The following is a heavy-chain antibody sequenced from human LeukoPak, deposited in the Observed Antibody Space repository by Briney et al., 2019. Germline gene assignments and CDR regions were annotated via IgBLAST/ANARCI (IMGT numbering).Heavy chain of an antibody. Sequence: GGSLRLSCAASGLNLDAYAMHWVRQAPGKGLEWVSLISGDGTITYYADSVKGRFTISRDNSKNSLFLEMNSLRSEDTALYYCARDTPLFYHYYGIDVWGQGTTVTVSS. J-gene: IGHJ6*02. CDR3: ARDTPLFYHYYGIDV. CDR1: GLNLDAYA. V-gene: IGHV3-43*02. CDR2: ISGDGTIT.